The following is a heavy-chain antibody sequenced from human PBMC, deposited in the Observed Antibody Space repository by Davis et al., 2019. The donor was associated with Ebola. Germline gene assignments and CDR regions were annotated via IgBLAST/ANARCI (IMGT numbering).Heavy chain of an antibody. J-gene: IGHJ6*02. CDR2: INAGNGNT. CDR3: ARGSSKAYYYYGMDV. D-gene: IGHD6-6*01. CDR1: GYTFTSYA. V-gene: IGHV1-3*01. Sequence: AASVKVSCKASGYTFTSYAMHWVRQAPGQRLEWMGSINAGNGNTKYSQKFQGRVTITRDTSASTAYMELSSLRSEDTAVYYCARGSSKAYYYYGMDVWGQGTTVTVSS.